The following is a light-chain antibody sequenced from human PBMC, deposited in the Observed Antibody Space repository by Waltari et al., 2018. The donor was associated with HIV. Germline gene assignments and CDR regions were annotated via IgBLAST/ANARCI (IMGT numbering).Light chain of an antibody. CDR1: QSVLYRSNNRNY. CDR2: WAS. Sequence: ERATINCKSSQSVLYRSNNRNYLAWYQQKPGQPPKLLIYWASTRESGVPDRFSGRGSGTDFTLTISSLQAEDVAVYYCQQYYSTPWTFGQGTKVEIK. J-gene: IGKJ1*01. V-gene: IGKV4-1*01. CDR3: QQYYSTPWT.